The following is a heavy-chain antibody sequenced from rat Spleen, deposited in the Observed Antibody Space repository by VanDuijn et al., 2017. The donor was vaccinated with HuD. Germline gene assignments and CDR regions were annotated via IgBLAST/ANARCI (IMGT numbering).Heavy chain of an antibody. D-gene: IGHD1-1*01. CDR2: ISSGGGST. CDR1: GFTFSSFP. J-gene: IGHJ3*01. Sequence: EVQLVESDGGLVQPGRSLKLSCAASGFTFSSFPMAWVRQAPKKGLEWVASISSGGGSTYYRDSVKGRFTISRDNAKSTLYLQMDSLRSEDTATYYCATGGDFAYWGQGTRVTVSS. CDR3: ATGGDFAY. V-gene: IGHV5-27*01.